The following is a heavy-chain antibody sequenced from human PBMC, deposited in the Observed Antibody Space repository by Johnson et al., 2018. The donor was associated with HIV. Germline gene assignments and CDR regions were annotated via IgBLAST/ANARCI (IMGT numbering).Heavy chain of an antibody. Sequence: QVQLVESGGGLIQPGGSLRLSCAASGFTVSSNYMSWVRQAPGKGLEWVAVISSDESYIHYGDSLKGRFIVSKDNSKNTLYLQMSSLRAEDTAVYYCAREGAPSARDFGAFDIWGQGTMVTVSS. CDR1: GFTVSSNY. CDR2: ISSDESYI. J-gene: IGHJ3*02. D-gene: IGHD1-26*01. V-gene: IGHV3-30*03. CDR3: AREGAPSARDFGAFDI.